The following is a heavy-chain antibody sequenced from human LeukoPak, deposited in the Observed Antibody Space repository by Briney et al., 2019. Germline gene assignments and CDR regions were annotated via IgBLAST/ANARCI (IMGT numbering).Heavy chain of an antibody. D-gene: IGHD3-22*01. J-gene: IGHJ3*02. CDR3: ARDWVTMIVVDYQGLGAFDI. CDR1: AYSLTNPD. CDR2: MDTNGAGS. Sequence: ASVKVSCKTSAYSLTNPDVNWVRQASGQGPEWMGWMDTNGAGSTYVPKLQGSVSVTKNTSIAAAYMELSSLRSEDTAVYYCARDWVTMIVVDYQGLGAFDIWGQGTMVTVSS. V-gene: IGHV1-8*01.